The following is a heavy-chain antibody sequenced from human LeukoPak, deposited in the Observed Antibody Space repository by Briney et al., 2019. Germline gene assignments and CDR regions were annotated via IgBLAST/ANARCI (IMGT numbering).Heavy chain of an antibody. J-gene: IGHJ4*02. CDR1: GFTFSSYA. CDR3: ARAWDWLTTHFDY. D-gene: IGHD3/OR15-3a*01. CDR2: MSYDGSNK. V-gene: IGHV3-30-3*01. Sequence: GGSLRLSCAASGFTFSSYAMHWVRQAPGKGLEWVAVMSYDGSNKYYADSVKGRFTISRDNSKNTLYLQMNSLRAEDTAVYYCARAWDWLTTHFDYWGQGTLVTVSS.